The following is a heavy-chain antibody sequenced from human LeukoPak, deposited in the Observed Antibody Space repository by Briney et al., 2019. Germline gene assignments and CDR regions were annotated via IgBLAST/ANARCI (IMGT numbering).Heavy chain of an antibody. CDR2: IYYTGST. CDR3: ARMSFYGSGTYSSLDY. Sequence: SETLSLTCTVSGGSISSYYWSWVRQAPGKRLELIGYIYYTGSTNYNPSLKSRVTMSVQTPKNQFSLKLSSVTEADTAVYFCARMSFYGSGTYSSLDYWGQGTLVTVSS. CDR1: GGSISSYY. J-gene: IGHJ4*02. D-gene: IGHD3-10*01. V-gene: IGHV4-59*01.